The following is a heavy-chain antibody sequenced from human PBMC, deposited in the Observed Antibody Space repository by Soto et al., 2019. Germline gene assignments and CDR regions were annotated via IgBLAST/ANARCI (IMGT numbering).Heavy chain of an antibody. CDR2: FYYGGST. D-gene: IGHD3-22*01. V-gene: IGHV4-59*08. CDR1: RGSINTYY. J-gene: IGHJ4*02. Sequence: TSETLSLTCTVSRGSINTYYWSWIRQPPGMALEWIGYFYYGGSTNYNPSLKSRVTISLDTSKTQFSLKLTSVTAADTAVYYCARLGTPRGDYYDSSGYYFDYWGQGALVTVSS. CDR3: ARLGTPRGDYYDSSGYYFDY.